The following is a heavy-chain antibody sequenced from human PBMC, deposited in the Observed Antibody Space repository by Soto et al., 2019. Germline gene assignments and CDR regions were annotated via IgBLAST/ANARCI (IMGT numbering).Heavy chain of an antibody. Sequence: KGLEWVAVISYDGSNKYYADSVKGRFTISRDNSKNTLYLQMNSLRAEDTAVYYCAIDPIHRIPYYCSGLAFRG. J-gene: IGHJ6*01. CDR2: ISYDGSNK. CDR3: AIDPIHRIPYYCSGLAF. V-gene: IGHV3-30*03. D-gene: IGHD2-21*01.